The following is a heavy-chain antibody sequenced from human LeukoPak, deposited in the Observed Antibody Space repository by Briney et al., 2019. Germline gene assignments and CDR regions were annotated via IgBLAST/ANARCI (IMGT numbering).Heavy chain of an antibody. CDR2: IGTAGDT. CDR1: GFTFSSYD. D-gene: IGHD3-10*02. CDR3: AELGITMIGGV. J-gene: IGHJ6*04. V-gene: IGHV3-13*01. Sequence: GGSLRLSCAASGFTFSSYDMHWVRQAPGKGLEWVSAIGTAGDTYYLGSVKGRFTISRDNAKNSLYLQMNSLRAEDTAVYYCAELGITMIGGVWGKGTTVTISS.